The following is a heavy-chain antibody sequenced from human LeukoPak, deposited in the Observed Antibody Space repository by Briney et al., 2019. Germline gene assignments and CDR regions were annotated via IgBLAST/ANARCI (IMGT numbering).Heavy chain of an antibody. CDR1: GGSISSYY. J-gene: IGHJ4*02. Sequence: SETLSLTCTVSGGSISSYYWSWIRQPAGKGLEWIGRIYTSGSTNYNPSLKSRVTMSVDTSKNHFSLKLRSVTPEDTAVYYCAVTTSTGSIDYWGQGTLVTVSS. V-gene: IGHV4-4*07. CDR2: IYTSGST. CDR3: AVTTSTGSIDY. D-gene: IGHD4-17*01.